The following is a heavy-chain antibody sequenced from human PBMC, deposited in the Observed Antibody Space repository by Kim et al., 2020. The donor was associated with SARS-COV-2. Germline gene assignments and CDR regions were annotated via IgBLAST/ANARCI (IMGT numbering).Heavy chain of an antibody. CDR2: IWYDGSNK. CDR3: ARASGGLRFLEWSAHDAFDI. Sequence: GGSLRLSCAASGFTFSSYGMHWVRQAPGKGLEWVAVIWYDGSNKYYADSVKGRFTISRDNSKNTLYLQMNSLRAEDTAVYYCARASGGLRFLEWSAHDAFDIWGRGTMVTVSS. J-gene: IGHJ3*02. D-gene: IGHD3-3*01. CDR1: GFTFSSYG. V-gene: IGHV3-33*01.